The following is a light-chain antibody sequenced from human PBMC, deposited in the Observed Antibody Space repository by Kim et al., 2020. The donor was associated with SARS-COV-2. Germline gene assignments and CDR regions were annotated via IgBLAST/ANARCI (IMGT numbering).Light chain of an antibody. Sequence: EIVLTQSPATLSLSPGERATLSCRASHSVNSYLVWYQQKPGQPPRLLIYDVSNRASGIPARFSGSGSGTDFTLTIRSLEPEDFAVYYCQQRSNWPPTFGQGTKVDIK. J-gene: IGKJ1*01. CDR2: DVS. CDR1: HSVNSY. V-gene: IGKV3-11*01. CDR3: QQRSNWPPT.